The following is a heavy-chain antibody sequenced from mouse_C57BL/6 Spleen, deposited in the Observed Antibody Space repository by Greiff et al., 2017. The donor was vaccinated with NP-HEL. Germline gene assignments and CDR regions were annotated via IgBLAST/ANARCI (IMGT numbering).Heavy chain of an antibody. V-gene: IGHV2-4*01. D-gene: IGHD6-2*01. J-gene: IGHJ2*01. CDR2: IWSGGST. CDR1: GFSLTSYG. CDR3: AKGRSLDY. Sequence: QVQLQQSGPGLVQPSQSLSITCTVSGFSLTSYGVHWVRQPPGKGLEWLGVIWSGGSTDYNAAFISRLSISKDNSKSKVFFKMNSLQAADTAIYYCAKGRSLDYWGQGTTLTVSS.